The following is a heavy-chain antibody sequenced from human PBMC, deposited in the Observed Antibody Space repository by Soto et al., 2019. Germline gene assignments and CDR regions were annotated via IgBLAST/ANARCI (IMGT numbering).Heavy chain of an antibody. CDR2: ISGSGGST. CDR1: GFTFSSYA. V-gene: IGHV3-23*01. CDR3: AKNHEVVVAANFDY. J-gene: IGHJ4*02. D-gene: IGHD2-15*01. Sequence: HPGGSLRLSCAASGFTFSSYAMSWVRQAPGKGLEWVSAISGSGGSTYYADSVKGRFTISRDNSKNTLYLQMNSLRAEDTAVYYCAKNHEVVVAANFDYWGQGTLVTVSS.